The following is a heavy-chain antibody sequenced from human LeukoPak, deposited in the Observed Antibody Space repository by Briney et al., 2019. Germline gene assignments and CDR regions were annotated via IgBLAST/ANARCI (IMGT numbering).Heavy chain of an antibody. V-gene: IGHV4-34*01. CDR3: ARGWAPGVVIIHTNWFDP. CDR2: INHSGST. J-gene: IGHJ5*02. D-gene: IGHD3-3*01. CDR1: GGSFSGYY. Sequence: SETLSLTCAVYGGSFSGYYWSWIRQSPGKGLEWIGEINHSGSTNYNPSLKSRVTISVDTSKNQFSLKLSSVTAADTAVYYCARGWAPGVVIIHTNWFDPWGQGTLVTVSS.